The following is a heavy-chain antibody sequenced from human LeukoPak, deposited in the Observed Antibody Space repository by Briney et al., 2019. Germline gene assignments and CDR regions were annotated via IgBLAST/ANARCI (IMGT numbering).Heavy chain of an antibody. Sequence: GGSLRLSCAASGFTFSSYGMHWVRQAPGKGLEWVAFIRYDGSNKYYADSVKGRFTISRDNSKNTLYLQMNSLRAEDTAVYYCAKAYYYDSSGPDYWGQGTLVTASS. CDR3: AKAYYYDSSGPDY. D-gene: IGHD3-22*01. CDR2: IRYDGSNK. CDR1: GFTFSSYG. J-gene: IGHJ4*02. V-gene: IGHV3-30*02.